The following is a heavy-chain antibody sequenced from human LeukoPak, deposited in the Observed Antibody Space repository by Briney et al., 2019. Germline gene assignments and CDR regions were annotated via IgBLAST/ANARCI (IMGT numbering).Heavy chain of an antibody. D-gene: IGHD4-17*01. CDR3: ARDITVTTDPNYDY. J-gene: IGHJ4*02. Sequence: ASVKVSCKASGYTFTGYYMHWVRQAPGQGLEWMGWINPNSGGTNYAQKFQGRVTMTRDTSISTAYMELSRLRSDDTAVYYCARDITVTTDPNYDYWGQGTLVTVSS. CDR1: GYTFTGYY. V-gene: IGHV1-2*02. CDR2: INPNSGGT.